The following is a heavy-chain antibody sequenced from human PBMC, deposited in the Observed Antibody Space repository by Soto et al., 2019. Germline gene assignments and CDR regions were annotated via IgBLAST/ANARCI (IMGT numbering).Heavy chain of an antibody. CDR3: SRESTYYFDY. CDR1: GFTCGDDF. V-gene: IGHV3-49*03. J-gene: IGHJ4*02. Sequence: PGGSLRLSCTASGFTCGDDFMSWFRQAPGKGLEWVGFIRSLAYGATTKYAASVRGRFTISRDDSKSIAYLQLNSLKTEDTAVYFCSRESTYYFDYWGQGTLVTVS. CDR2: IRSLAYGATT.